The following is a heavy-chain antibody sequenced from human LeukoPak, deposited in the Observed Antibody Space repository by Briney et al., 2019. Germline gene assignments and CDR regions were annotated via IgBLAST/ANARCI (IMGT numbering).Heavy chain of an antibody. V-gene: IGHV4-59*01. Sequence: PSETLSLTCTVSSGSLSGYYWSWIRQPPGKGLEWIGYVYYSGSTNYNPSLQSRVTISVDTSKSQFSLNLNSVTAADTAVYYCARGGAARLHFQNWGQGTLVTVSS. J-gene: IGHJ1*01. CDR3: ARGGAARLHFQN. CDR1: SGSLSGYY. CDR2: VYYSGST. D-gene: IGHD6-6*01.